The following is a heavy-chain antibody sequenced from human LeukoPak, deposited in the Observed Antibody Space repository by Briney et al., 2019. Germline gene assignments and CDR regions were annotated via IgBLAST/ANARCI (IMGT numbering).Heavy chain of an antibody. CDR3: ARSIAVTLPDY. J-gene: IGHJ4*02. D-gene: IGHD6-19*01. CDR1: GFTFSSYG. V-gene: IGHV3-33*01. CDR2: IWYDGSNK. Sequence: GGSLRLSCAASGFTFSSYGMHWVRQAPGKGLEWVAVIWYDGSNKYYADSVKGRFTISRDNSKNTLYLQMNSLRAEDTAVYYCARSIAVTLPDYWGQGTLVTVSS.